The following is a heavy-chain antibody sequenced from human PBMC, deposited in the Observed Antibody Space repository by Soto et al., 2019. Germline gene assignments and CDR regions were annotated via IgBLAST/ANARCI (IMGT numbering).Heavy chain of an antibody. D-gene: IGHD5-18*01. Sequence: SETLSLTCTVSGGSVSSGSYYRSWIRQPPGKGLEWIGYIYYSGSTNYNPSLKSRVTISVGTSKNQFSLKLSSVTAADTAVYYCARVFHSGSYGLDYWGQGTLVTVSS. CDR1: GGSVSSGSYY. CDR2: IYYSGST. CDR3: ARVFHSGSYGLDY. V-gene: IGHV4-61*01. J-gene: IGHJ4*02.